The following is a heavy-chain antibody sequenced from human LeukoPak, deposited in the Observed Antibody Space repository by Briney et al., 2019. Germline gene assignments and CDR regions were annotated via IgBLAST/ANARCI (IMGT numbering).Heavy chain of an antibody. Sequence: PSETLSLTCSVSSGSISSSSNYWGWIRQPPGKGLEWIGSIYHNGKTSYNPSLTGRVTISVDTSKNQFSLKLSSVTAADTAVYYCAIDQYENIGPGNHWFGPWGLGTLVTVSS. CDR2: IYHNGKT. D-gene: IGHD2/OR15-2a*01. J-gene: IGHJ5*02. CDR1: SGSISSSSNY. CDR3: AIDQYENIGPGNHWFGP. V-gene: IGHV4-39*02.